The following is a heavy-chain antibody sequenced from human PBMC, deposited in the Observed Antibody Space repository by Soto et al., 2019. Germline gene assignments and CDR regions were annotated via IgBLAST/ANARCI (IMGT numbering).Heavy chain of an antibody. Sequence: SETLSLTCAVYGGSFSGYYWSWIRQPPGKGLEWIGEINHSGSTNYNPSLKSRVTISVDTSKNQFSLKLSSVTAADTAVYYCARGLVGIAAAGQSFDYWGQGTLVTVSS. V-gene: IGHV4-34*01. CDR1: GGSFSGYY. CDR2: INHSGST. J-gene: IGHJ4*02. D-gene: IGHD6-13*01. CDR3: ARGLVGIAAAGQSFDY.